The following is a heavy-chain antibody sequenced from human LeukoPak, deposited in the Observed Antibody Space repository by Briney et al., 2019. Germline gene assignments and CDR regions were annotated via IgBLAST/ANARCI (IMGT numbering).Heavy chain of an antibody. CDR1: GYMFTGYY. V-gene: IGHV1-2*02. Sequence: ASVKVSCKASGYMFTGYYMHWVRQAPGQGLEWMGWVNPNSGGTNYAQKFQGRVTMTRDTSISTAYMDLNRLRSDDTAVYYCARVVAVTGTPVYYMDVWGKGTTVTVSS. J-gene: IGHJ6*03. D-gene: IGHD6-19*01. CDR3: ARVVAVTGTPVYYMDV. CDR2: VNPNSGGT.